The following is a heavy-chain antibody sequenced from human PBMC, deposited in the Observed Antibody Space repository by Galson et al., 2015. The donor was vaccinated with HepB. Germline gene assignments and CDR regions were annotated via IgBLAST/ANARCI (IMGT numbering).Heavy chain of an antibody. CDR2: ISGSGGST. D-gene: IGHD1-1*01. V-gene: IGHV3-23*01. Sequence: SLRLSCAASGFTFSSYAMSWVRQAPGKGLEWVSAISGSGGSTYYADSVKGRFTIPRDNSKNTLYLQMNSLRAEDTAVYYCAKDLSYWNDGPIDYWGQGTLVTVSS. J-gene: IGHJ4*02. CDR1: GFTFSSYA. CDR3: AKDLSYWNDGPIDY.